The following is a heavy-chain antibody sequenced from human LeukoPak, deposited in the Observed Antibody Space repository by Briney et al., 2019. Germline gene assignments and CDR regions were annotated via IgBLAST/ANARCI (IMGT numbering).Heavy chain of an antibody. CDR1: GFTFSSYS. Sequence: GGSLRLSCAASGFTFSSYSMNWVRQAPGKGLEWVSSISSSSSYIYYADPVKGRFTISSDNAKNSLYLQMNSLRAEDTAVYYCARDPRVYYDSSGFDYWGQGTLVTVSS. CDR2: ISSSSSYI. D-gene: IGHD3-22*01. V-gene: IGHV3-21*01. J-gene: IGHJ4*02. CDR3: ARDPRVYYDSSGFDY.